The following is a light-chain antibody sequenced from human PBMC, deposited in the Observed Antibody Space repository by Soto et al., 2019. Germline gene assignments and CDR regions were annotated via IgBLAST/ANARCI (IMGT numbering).Light chain of an antibody. CDR1: SSDVGGYNY. CDR2: EVT. V-gene: IGLV2-8*01. Sequence: QSVLTRPPSASGSPGQSVTISCTGTSSDVGGYNYVSWYQHHPGKAPKLMISEVTNRPSGVPDRFSGSKSGNTASLTVSGLQAEDEADYYCTSYSGSNTPYVFGTGTKVTVL. CDR3: TSYSGSNTPYV. J-gene: IGLJ1*01.